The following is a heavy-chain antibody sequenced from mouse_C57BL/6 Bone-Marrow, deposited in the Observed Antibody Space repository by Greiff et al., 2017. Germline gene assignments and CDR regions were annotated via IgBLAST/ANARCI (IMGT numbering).Heavy chain of an antibody. CDR3: AYYYGSSLAY. J-gene: IGHJ3*01. D-gene: IGHD1-1*01. Sequence: VKLMESGPELVKPGASVKISCKASGYAFSSSWMNWVKQRPGKGLEWIGRIYPGDGDTNYNGKFKGKATLTADKSSSTAYMQLSSLTSEDSAVYFCAYYYGSSLAYWGQGTLVTVSA. V-gene: IGHV1-82*01. CDR2: IYPGDGDT. CDR1: GYAFSSSW.